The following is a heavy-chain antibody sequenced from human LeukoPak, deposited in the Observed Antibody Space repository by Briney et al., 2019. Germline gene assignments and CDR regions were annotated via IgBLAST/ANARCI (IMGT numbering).Heavy chain of an antibody. J-gene: IGHJ4*02. CDR1: GGSISSGSYH. V-gene: IGHV4-61*02. D-gene: IGHD1-20*01. CDR2: IYNSGST. Sequence: PSETLSLTCTVSGGSISSGSYHWNWIRQPAGNGLEWIGRIYNSGSTNYRPSLRSRVTISVDTSKNQFSLNLSSVTAADTAVYYCARAVSGTTNFEDYWGQGTLVTVSS. CDR3: ARAVSGTTNFEDY.